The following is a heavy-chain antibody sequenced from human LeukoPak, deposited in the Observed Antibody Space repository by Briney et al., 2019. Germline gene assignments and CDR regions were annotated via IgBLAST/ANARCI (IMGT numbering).Heavy chain of an antibody. D-gene: IGHD3-10*01. CDR2: IYYSGST. CDR1: GGSISSYY. CDR3: ARGIGSGSYPYYFDY. Sequence: SETLSLTCTVSGGSISSYYWSWIRQPPGKGLEWIGYIYYSGSTNYNPSLKSRVTISVDTSKNQFSLKLSSVTAADTAVYYCARGIGSGSYPYYFDYWGQGTLATVSS. V-gene: IGHV4-59*01. J-gene: IGHJ4*02.